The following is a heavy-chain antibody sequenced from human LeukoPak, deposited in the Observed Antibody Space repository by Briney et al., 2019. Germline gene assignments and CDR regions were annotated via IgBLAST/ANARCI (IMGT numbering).Heavy chain of an antibody. D-gene: IGHD5-24*01. J-gene: IGHJ4*02. CDR3: ARDRMATIDY. Sequence: PSETLSLTCTVSGYSISSGYYRGWIRQPPGKGLEWIGSIYHSGSTYYNPSLKSRVTISVDTSKNQFSLKLSSVTAADTAVYYCARDRMATIDYWGQGTLVTVSS. V-gene: IGHV4-38-2*02. CDR2: IYHSGST. CDR1: GYSISSGYY.